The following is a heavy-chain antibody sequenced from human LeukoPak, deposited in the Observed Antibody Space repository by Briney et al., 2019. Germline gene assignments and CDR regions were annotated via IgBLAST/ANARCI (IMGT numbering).Heavy chain of an antibody. J-gene: IGHJ4*02. V-gene: IGHV1-2*02. CDR2: INPNSGGT. CDR1: GYAFNGYY. Sequence: ALVKVSCKASGYAFNGYYIHWVRQAPGQGLEWMGWINPNSGGTDYAQKFQGRVTMTRDTSISTAYMELSRLRSDDTAVYYCARVWQFFDPGSYLLYWGRGTLVTVSS. CDR3: ARVWQFFDPGSYLLY. D-gene: IGHD3-10*01.